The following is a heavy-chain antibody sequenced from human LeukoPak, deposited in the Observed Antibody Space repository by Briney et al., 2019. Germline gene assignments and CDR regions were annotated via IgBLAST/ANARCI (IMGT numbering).Heavy chain of an antibody. CDR2: IKHDGSEK. J-gene: IGHJ4*02. CDR3: AREEIVVVVAATEAFDY. D-gene: IGHD2-15*01. Sequence: GGSLRLSCAASGFTFSSYWMSWVRQAPGKGLEWVANIKHDGSEKYYVDSVKGRFAISRDNAKNSLYLQMNSLRAEDTAVYYCAREEIVVVVAATEAFDYWGQGTLVTVSS. CDR1: GFTFSSYW. V-gene: IGHV3-7*03.